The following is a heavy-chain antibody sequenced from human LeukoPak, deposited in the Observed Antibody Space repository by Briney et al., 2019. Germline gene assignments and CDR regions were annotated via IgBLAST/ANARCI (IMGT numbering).Heavy chain of an antibody. J-gene: IGHJ4*02. CDR2: ISSTSSYI. Sequence: GESLQISCAASGFTFSNYRMNWVRQAPGKGLEWVSSISSTSSYIYYADSVKGRFTISRENTKNSLYLQMNSLRAEDTAVYYCARDRRSDYGDTPPFDYWGQGTLVTVSS. CDR1: GFTFSNYR. V-gene: IGHV3-21*01. CDR3: ARDRRSDYGDTPPFDY. D-gene: IGHD4-17*01.